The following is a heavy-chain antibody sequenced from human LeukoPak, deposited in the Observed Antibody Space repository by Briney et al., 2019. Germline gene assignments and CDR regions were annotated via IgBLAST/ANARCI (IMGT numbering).Heavy chain of an antibody. CDR2: IYTSGST. D-gene: IGHD1-26*01. J-gene: IGHJ4*02. Sequence: PSETLSLTCTVSGGSISGYYWSWIRQPAGKGLEWIGRIYTSGSTNYNPSLKSRVIMSVVTSKNQFSLKLSSVTAADTAVYYCARTGPGVGPSPPPFDFWGQGTLVTVSS. V-gene: IGHV4-4*07. CDR3: ARTGPGVGPSPPPFDF. CDR1: GGSISGYY.